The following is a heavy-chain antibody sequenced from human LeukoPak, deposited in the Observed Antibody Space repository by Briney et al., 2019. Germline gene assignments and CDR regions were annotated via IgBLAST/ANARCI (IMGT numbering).Heavy chain of an antibody. CDR3: ARDSYCSSTSCYRRDGYNWVAFDI. D-gene: IGHD2-2*01. V-gene: IGHV3-7*01. J-gene: IGHJ3*02. Sequence: GGSLRLTCEGSGFTFSSYWMSWVRQAPGKGLEWVANIKQDGSEKYYVDSVKGRFTISRDNAKNSLYLQMNSLRAEDTAVYYCARDSYCSSTSCYRRDGYNWVAFDIWGQGTMVTVSS. CDR2: IKQDGSEK. CDR1: GFTFSSYW.